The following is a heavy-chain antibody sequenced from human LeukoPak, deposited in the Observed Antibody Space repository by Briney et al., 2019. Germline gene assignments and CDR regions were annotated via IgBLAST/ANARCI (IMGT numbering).Heavy chain of an antibody. CDR2: INPFSGGT. D-gene: IGHD4-17*01. CDR1: GYTFTSYG. V-gene: IGHV1-2*02. Sequence: ASVKVSCKASGYTFTSYGISWVRQAPGQGLEWMGWINPFSGGTNYAQKFQGRVTMTRDTSISTAYMELTRLRSDDTAVFYCARAQGGDYGDSFGGGDFDYWGQGTLVTVSS. CDR3: ARAQGGDYGDSFGGGDFDY. J-gene: IGHJ4*02.